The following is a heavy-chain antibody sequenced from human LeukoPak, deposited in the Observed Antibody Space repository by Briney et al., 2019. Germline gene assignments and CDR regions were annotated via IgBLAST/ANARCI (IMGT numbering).Heavy chain of an antibody. CDR3: ARASNPWLQLT. CDR1: GFTFSNYW. V-gene: IGHV3-7*05. Sequence: GGSLRLSCAASGFTFSNYWMIWVRQAPGKGVEWVGNIKQDGSVNLYADSVRGRFTISRDNAQTSLYLQMNSLRAEDTAVYYCARASNPWLQLTWGQGTLVTVSS. J-gene: IGHJ5*02. CDR2: IKQDGSVN. D-gene: IGHD5-24*01.